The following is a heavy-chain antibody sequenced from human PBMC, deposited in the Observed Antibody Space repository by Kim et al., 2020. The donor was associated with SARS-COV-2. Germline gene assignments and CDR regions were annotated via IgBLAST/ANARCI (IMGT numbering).Heavy chain of an antibody. V-gene: IGHV2-70*01. CDR3: ARMTGYSSSWYLTYFDY. D-gene: IGHD6-13*01. CDR2: TDWDDDK. J-gene: IGHJ4*02. Sequence: SGPTLVNPTQTLTLTCTFSGFSLSTSGMCVSWIRQPPGKALEWLALTDWDDDKYYSTSLKTRLTISKDTSKNQVVLTMTNMDPVDTATYYCARMTGYSSSWYLTYFDYWGQGTLVTVSS. CDR1: GFSLSTSGMC.